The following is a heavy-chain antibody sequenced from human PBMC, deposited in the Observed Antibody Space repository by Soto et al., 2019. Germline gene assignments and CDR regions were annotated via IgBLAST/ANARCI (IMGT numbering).Heavy chain of an antibody. Sequence: GGSLRLSCAASGFTFSSYWMSWVRQAPGKGLEWVANIKQDGSEKYYVDSVKGRFTISRDNAKNSLYLQMNSLRAEDTAVYYCARALGTTVTTNGADYWGQGTLVTVSS. CDR3: ARALGTTVTTNGADY. D-gene: IGHD4-17*01. CDR1: GFTFSSYW. CDR2: IKQDGSEK. V-gene: IGHV3-7*01. J-gene: IGHJ4*02.